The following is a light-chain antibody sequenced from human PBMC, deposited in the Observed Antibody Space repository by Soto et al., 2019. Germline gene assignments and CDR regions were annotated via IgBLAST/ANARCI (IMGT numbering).Light chain of an antibody. V-gene: IGKV3-20*01. CDR1: QSVSSNS. CDR3: QQYGSSPRT. CDR2: GAS. J-gene: IGKJ1*01. Sequence: EIVLTQSPGTLSLSPGERATLFCRASQSVSSNSLAWYQQKPGQGPRFLIYGASSRATGIPGRFSGSGSGTDFTLTINRLEPEDFAVYYCQQYGSSPRTFGQGTKVDIK.